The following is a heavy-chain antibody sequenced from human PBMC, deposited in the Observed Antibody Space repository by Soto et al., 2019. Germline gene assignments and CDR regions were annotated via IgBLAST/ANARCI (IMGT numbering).Heavy chain of an antibody. Sequence: QVQLQESGPGLVKPSETLSLTCTVSGDSISGGASFWSWIRQPPGKGLEWIANVYYSGSSYYNPSLKSRLTISVDTTKNQFSLQLKSMTAADTAVYYCAKLSCTMSTCYFPGWFDPWGQGTLVTVSS. V-gene: IGHV4-31*03. CDR3: AKLSCTMSTCYFPGWFDP. D-gene: IGHD2-21*02. CDR2: VYYSGSS. J-gene: IGHJ5*02. CDR1: GDSISGGASF.